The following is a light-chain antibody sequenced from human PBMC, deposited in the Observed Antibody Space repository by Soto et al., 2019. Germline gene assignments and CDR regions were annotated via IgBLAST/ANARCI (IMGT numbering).Light chain of an antibody. J-gene: IGKJ1*01. CDR2: AAS. V-gene: IGKV1-8*01. Sequence: AIRMTQSPSSFSASTGDRVTITCRASQGISSYLAGYQQKPWKAPKLLIYAASTLQSGVPSRFSGSGSGTDFTLTISCLQSDDFATYYCQQYYSYPHTFGQGTKVEIK. CDR1: QGISSY. CDR3: QQYYSYPHT.